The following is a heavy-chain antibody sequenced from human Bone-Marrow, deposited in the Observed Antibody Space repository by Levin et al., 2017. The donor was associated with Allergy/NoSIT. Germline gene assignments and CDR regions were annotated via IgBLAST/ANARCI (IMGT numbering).Heavy chain of an antibody. D-gene: IGHD1-20*01. CDR1: GGSFSGYY. J-gene: IGHJ4*02. CDR2: INHSGST. V-gene: IGHV4-34*01. CDR3: AREKRYNWGSFDY. Sequence: PSETLSLTCAVYGGSFSGYYWSWIRQPPGKGLEWIGEINHSGSTNYNPSLKSRVTISVDTSKNQFSLKLSSVTAADTAVYYCAREKRYNWGSFDYWGQGTLVTVSS.